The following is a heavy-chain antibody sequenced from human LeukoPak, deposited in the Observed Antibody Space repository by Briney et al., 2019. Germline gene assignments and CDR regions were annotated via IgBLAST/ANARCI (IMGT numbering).Heavy chain of an antibody. CDR2: IIPILGIA. J-gene: IGHJ4*02. CDR3: ARVVSRYCSGGSCYGMYYFDY. D-gene: IGHD2-15*01. V-gene: IGHV1-69*04. Sequence: SVKVSYKASGGTFSSYAISWVRQAPGQGLEWMGRIIPILGIANYAQKFQGRVTITADKSTSTAYMELSSLRSEDTAVYYCARVVSRYCSGGSCYGMYYFDYWGQGTLVTVSS. CDR1: GGTFSSYA.